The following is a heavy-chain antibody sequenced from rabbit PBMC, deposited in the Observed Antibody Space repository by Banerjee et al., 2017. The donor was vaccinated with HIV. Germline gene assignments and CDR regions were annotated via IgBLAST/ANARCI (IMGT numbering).Heavy chain of an antibody. CDR1: GFSFSNKYV. D-gene: IGHD1-1*01. Sequence: QEQLVESGGDLVKPEGSLTLTCTASGFSFSNKYVMCWVRQAPGKGLEWIACINTSSGNIVYATWAKGRFTITRSTSLNTVTLQLNSLTAADTATYFCARLSSGAFNLWGPGTLVTVS. V-gene: IGHV1S47*01. J-gene: IGHJ4*01. CDR2: INTSSGNI. CDR3: ARLSSGAFNL.